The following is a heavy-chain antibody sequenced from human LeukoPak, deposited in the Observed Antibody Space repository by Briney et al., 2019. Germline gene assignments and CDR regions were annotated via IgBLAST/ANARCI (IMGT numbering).Heavy chain of an antibody. CDR1: GFTFSSYE. CDR3: ASYDILTGYYFDY. D-gene: IGHD3-9*01. Sequence: GGSLRLSCAASGFTFSSYEMNWVRQAPGKGLEWVSYISSSGSTIYYADSVKGRFTISRDNAMNSLYLQMNSLRAGDTAVYYCASYDILTGYYFDYWGQGTLVTVSS. J-gene: IGHJ4*02. CDR2: ISSSGSTI. V-gene: IGHV3-48*03.